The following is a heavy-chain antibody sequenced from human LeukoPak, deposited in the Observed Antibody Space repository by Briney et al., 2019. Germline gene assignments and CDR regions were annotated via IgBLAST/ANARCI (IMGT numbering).Heavy chain of an antibody. J-gene: IGHJ4*02. CDR1: GYTFINYD. CDR3: ARQSSGWFQVSH. CDR2: ITANNGKT. Sequence: GASVKVSCKASGYTFINYDMSWVRQPPGQGLEWMGWITANNGKTNYAQKLQGRVTMTAETSTNTAYMELRNLRSDDTAVYYCARQSSGWFQVSHWGQGTLVTVSS. D-gene: IGHD6-19*01. V-gene: IGHV1-18*01.